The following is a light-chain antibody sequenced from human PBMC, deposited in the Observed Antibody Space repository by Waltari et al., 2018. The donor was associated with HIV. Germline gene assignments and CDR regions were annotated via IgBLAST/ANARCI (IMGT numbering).Light chain of an antibody. CDR3: QSTDHDGTWV. Sequence: SYKLTQTPSVSVSPGQTARINCSRGALPKKFSSWYRQKPGEAPVLLTYKDSERPSGIPERISGSRSGTGVTLTISGVQAEDEADYYCQSTDHDGTWVFGGGTKLTVL. J-gene: IGLJ3*02. CDR1: ALPKKF. V-gene: IGLV3-25*03. CDR2: KDS.